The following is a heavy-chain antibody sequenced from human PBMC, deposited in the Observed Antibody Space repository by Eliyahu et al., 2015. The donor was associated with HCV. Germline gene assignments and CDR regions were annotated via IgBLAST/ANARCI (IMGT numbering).Heavy chain of an antibody. J-gene: IGHJ5*02. CDR2: SPYSGST. CDR1: GGSXXXYS. Sequence: QVQLQESGPGLVKPSETLSLTCTVSGGSXXXYSWXWLRQPPGKGLXWIGYSPYSGSTNYNPPLKSRVTISVDTSKNQFSLNLTSVTAADTAVYYCASGGGGIAVAGTGGWFDPWGQGTLVTVSS. D-gene: IGHD6-19*01. CDR3: ASGGGGIAVAGTGGWFDP. V-gene: IGHV4-59*01.